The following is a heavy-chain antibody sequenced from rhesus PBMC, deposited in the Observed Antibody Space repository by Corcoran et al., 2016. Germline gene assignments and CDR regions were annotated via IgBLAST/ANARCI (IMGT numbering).Heavy chain of an antibody. CDR1: GASISTYW. D-gene: IGHD4-29*01. Sequence: QVQLQESGPGLVPPSETLSLTCAFSGASISTYWWSWIRPSPGQGLEWIGVINGNSGKTNYNPSLKSRGTISKDASKNQFSLKVNSVTAADTAVYYCERDMKYGNFYGLDSWGQGVVVTVSS. V-gene: IGHV4-80*01. CDR2: INGNSGKT. J-gene: IGHJ6*01. CDR3: ERDMKYGNFYGLDS.